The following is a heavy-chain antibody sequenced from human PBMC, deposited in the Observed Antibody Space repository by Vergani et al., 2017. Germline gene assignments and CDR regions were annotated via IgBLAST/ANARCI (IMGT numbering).Heavy chain of an antibody. Sequence: EVQLLESGGSLKQPGGSVRLSCAASGFTFSTSAMHWVRQAPGKGLEWVSALTGGGGRTYYADSFKGRFIISRDNSRDTLYLQMNSLRPEDAATYYCVKDAGSYENFGDSWGQGTLVTVSS. CDR3: VKDAGSYENFGDS. V-gene: IGHV3-23*01. CDR1: GFTFSTSA. D-gene: IGHD1-26*01. CDR2: LTGGGGRT. J-gene: IGHJ4*02.